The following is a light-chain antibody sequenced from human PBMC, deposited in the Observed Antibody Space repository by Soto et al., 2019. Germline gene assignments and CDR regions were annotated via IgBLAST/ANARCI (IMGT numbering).Light chain of an antibody. V-gene: IGKV3-20*01. CDR1: RSVGSDQ. Sequence: EKVFTQIPHAPCLSLGEKATLSCRASRSVGSDQLAWYQQKLGRAPRLLIHDIFMRATGIPDRFSGSVSGTDFTLTIARLEPEDFAVYYCQQYGASHRTFGQGTRLEIK. CDR3: QQYGASHRT. J-gene: IGKJ5*01. CDR2: DIF.